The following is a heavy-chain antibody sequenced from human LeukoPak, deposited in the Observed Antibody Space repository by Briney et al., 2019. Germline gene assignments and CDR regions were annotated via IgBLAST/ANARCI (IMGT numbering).Heavy chain of an antibody. J-gene: IGHJ6*03. CDR3: ARMNTVLVNGLNSYYYMDV. Sequence: GGSLRLSCAASGFTFSSYEMNWVRQAPGKGLQWVSYISSSGSTRYYAESVKGRFTISRNNTRNSLYLQMNSLRAEDTALYYCARMNTVLVNGLNSYYYMDVWGKGTTVTISS. CDR1: GFTFSSYE. D-gene: IGHD5-18*01. V-gene: IGHV3-48*03. CDR2: ISSSGSTR.